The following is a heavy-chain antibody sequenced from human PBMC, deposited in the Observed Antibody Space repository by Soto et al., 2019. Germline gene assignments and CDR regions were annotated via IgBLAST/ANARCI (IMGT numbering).Heavy chain of an antibody. V-gene: IGHV3-48*02. J-gene: IGHJ5*02. D-gene: IGHD3-10*01. CDR2: ISFDSRFM. CDR1: GFIFSTYN. Sequence: EVQLVESGGGLIQPGGSLRLSCTASGFIFSTYNMNWVRQAPGKGLEWVSYISFDSRFMKYSDSVEGRFSISRDNAKNSLYLQMNSLGDEDTAVYFCARRGNHYGNDGENDLWGQGTLVTVSS. CDR3: ARRGNHYGNDGENDL.